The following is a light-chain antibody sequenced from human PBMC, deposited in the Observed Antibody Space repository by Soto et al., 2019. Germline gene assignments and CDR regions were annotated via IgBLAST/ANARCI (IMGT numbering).Light chain of an antibody. J-gene: IGKJ1*01. CDR1: QSVRSS. V-gene: IGKV3-15*01. CDR3: HQYNNWWT. CDR2: GAS. Sequence: EIVMTQSPDTLSVSPGERATLSCRASQSVRSSLAWYQQKPGQAPRLLIYGASTRATGIPARFSGSGSGTEFTLTISSLQSEDSAVYYCHQYNNWWTFGQGTKVEI.